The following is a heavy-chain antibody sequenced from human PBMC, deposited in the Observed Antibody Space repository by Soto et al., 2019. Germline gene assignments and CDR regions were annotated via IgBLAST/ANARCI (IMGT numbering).Heavy chain of an antibody. CDR3: ARPDLVDEIWAALDC. Sequence: QVQLVESGGGVVQPGRSLRLSCEASGFTFSNYGMHWLRQAPGKGLEWVAVIWNDGSSRYYADSVKGRFTVSRDNSKNTLFLQMNNVRDEDTAVYYCARPDLVDEIWAALDCWGQGTLVTVSS. D-gene: IGHD2-21*01. J-gene: IGHJ4*02. CDR2: IWNDGSSR. CDR1: GFTFSNYG. V-gene: IGHV3-33*01.